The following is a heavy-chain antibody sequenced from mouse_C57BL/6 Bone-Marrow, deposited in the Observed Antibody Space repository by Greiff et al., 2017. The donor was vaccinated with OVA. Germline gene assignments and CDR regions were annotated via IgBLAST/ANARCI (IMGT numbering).Heavy chain of an antibody. J-gene: IGHJ2*01. CDR2: IDPENGDT. CDR1: GFNIKDDY. D-gene: IGHD5-1-1*01. CDR3: TTRLIPFDY. V-gene: IGHV14-4*01. Sequence: EVQLQQSGAELVRPGASVKLSCTASGFNIKDDYMHWVKQRPEQGLEWIGWIDPENGDTEYASKFQGKATITADTSSNTAYLQLSSLTSEDTAVYYCTTRLIPFDYWGQGTTLTVSS.